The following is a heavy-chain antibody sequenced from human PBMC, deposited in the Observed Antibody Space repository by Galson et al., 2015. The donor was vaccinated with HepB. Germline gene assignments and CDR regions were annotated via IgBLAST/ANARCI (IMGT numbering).Heavy chain of an antibody. CDR2: ISYDGSNK. CDR1: GFTFSSYA. Sequence: SLRLSCAASGFTFSSYAMHWVRQAPGKGLEWVAVISYDGSNKYYADSVKGRFTISRDNSKNTLYLQMNSLRAEDTAVYYCARAPGYCSGGSCYHDGYYFDYWGQGTLVTVSS. D-gene: IGHD2-15*01. J-gene: IGHJ4*02. CDR3: ARAPGYCSGGSCYHDGYYFDY. V-gene: IGHV3-30*04.